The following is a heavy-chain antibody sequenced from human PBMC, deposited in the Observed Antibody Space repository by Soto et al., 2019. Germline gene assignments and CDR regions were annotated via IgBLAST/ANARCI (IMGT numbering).Heavy chain of an antibody. V-gene: IGHV3-30-3*01. J-gene: IGHJ6*02. CDR1: GFTFSSYA. CDR2: ISYDGSNK. Sequence: GGSLRLSCAASGFTFSSYAMHWVRQAPGKGLEWVAVISYDGSNKYYADSVKGRFTISRDNSKNTLYLQMNSLRAEDTAVYYCARAPNPSIRFLEWAPKDYYYNGMDVWGQGTTVTVS. CDR3: ARAPNPSIRFLEWAPKDYYYNGMDV. D-gene: IGHD3-3*01.